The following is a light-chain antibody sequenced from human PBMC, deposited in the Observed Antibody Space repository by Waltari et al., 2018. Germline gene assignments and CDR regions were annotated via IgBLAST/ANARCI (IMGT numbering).Light chain of an antibody. V-gene: IGLV1-44*01. CDR2: SND. J-gene: IGLJ2*01. Sequence: QSVLTQPPSASGTPGQRLTISCSGSSSNIGGNSVNWYQHLPGTAPKLLIFSNDRRPSGVPDRFSGSKSGTSASLAISGLQSEDEADYYCAAWDDSLGGPYVVFGGGTKLTVL. CDR3: AAWDDSLGGPYVV. CDR1: SSNIGGNS.